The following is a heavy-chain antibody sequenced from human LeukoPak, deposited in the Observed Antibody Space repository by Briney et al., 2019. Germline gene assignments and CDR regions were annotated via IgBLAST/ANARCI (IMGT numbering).Heavy chain of an antibody. CDR2: ISYDGSNK. V-gene: IGHV3-30-3*01. Sequence: PGRSLRLSCAASGFTFSSYAMHWVRQAPGKGLEWVAVISYDGSNKYYADSVRGRFTISRDNSKNTLYLQMNSLRAEDTAVYYCARDRGCIADETNWYFDLWGRGTLVTVSS. D-gene: IGHD1-14*01. J-gene: IGHJ2*01. CDR1: GFTFSSYA. CDR3: ARDRGCIADETNWYFDL.